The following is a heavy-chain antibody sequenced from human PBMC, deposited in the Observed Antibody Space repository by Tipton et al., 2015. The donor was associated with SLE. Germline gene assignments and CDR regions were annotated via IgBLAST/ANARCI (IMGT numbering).Heavy chain of an antibody. CDR1: GFTVSSNY. CDR2: IYSGGST. D-gene: IGHD6-19*01. V-gene: IGHV3-53*04. J-gene: IGHJ4*02. Sequence: QLVQSGGGLVQPGGSLRLSCAASGFTVSSNYMSWVRQAPGKGLEWVSVIYSGGSTYYADSVKGRFTISRDNSKNTLYLQMNSLRAEDTAVYYCARDRGSGWLDFDYWGQGTLVTVSS. CDR3: ARDRGSGWLDFDY.